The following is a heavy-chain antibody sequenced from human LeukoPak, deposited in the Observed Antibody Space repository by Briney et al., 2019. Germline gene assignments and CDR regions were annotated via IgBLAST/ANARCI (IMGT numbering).Heavy chain of an antibody. V-gene: IGHV3-21*01. J-gene: IGHJ5*01. CDR2: ISSSSSYI. CDR3: ARGLRSHRSSVSCPPWWFDS. Sequence: GGSLRLSCAASGFTFSTYSMNWVRQAPGKGLEWVSSISSSSSYIYYADSVKGRFTISRDNAKNSLYLQMNSLRAEDTAVYYCARGLRSHRSSVSCPPWWFDSWGQGTLVTVSS. D-gene: IGHD2-2*01. CDR1: GFTFSTYS.